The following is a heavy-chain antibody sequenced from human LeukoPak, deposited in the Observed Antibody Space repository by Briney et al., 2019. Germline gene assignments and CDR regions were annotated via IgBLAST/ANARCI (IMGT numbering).Heavy chain of an antibody. V-gene: IGHV3-23*01. CDR2: ISGSGGST. CDR3: ARDFYDGFALDY. Sequence: PGGSLRLSCAASGFTFSSYGMSWVRQAPGKGLEWVSAISGSGGSTYYADSVKGRFTISRDNARNSLYLQMDNLRAEDTGVYYCARDFYDGFALDYWGQGTLVTVPS. CDR1: GFTFSSYG. J-gene: IGHJ4*02. D-gene: IGHD2/OR15-2a*01.